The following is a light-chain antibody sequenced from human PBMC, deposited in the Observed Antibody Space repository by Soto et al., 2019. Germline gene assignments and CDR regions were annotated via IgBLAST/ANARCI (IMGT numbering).Light chain of an antibody. Sequence: DIVLTQSPGTLSLSPGERATLSCRASQIINSRYLAWYQQKPGQAPRLLFYAASSRATSIPDRFSGSGSGTDFTLTISRLEPEDFAVYYCQQFGSSPGFTCGPGTKVDIK. V-gene: IGKV3-20*01. CDR2: AAS. CDR1: QIINSRY. J-gene: IGKJ3*01. CDR3: QQFGSSPGFT.